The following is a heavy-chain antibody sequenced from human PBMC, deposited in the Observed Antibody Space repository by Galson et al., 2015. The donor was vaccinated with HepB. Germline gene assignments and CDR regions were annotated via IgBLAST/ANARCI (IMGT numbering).Heavy chain of an antibody. D-gene: IGHD3-10*01. Sequence: SLRLSCAASGFTFSSHWMHWVRQAPGKGLVWVSRINSAGSSTNYADSVKGRFTISRDNAKNTLYLQMNSLRDEDTAVYYCARVFRGKDYWGQGTLVTVSS. CDR2: INSAGSST. V-gene: IGHV3-74*01. CDR3: ARVFRGKDY. CDR1: GFTFSSHW. J-gene: IGHJ4*02.